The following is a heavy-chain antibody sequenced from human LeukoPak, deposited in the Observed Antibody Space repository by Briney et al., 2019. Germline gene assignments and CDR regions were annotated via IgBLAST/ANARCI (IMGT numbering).Heavy chain of an antibody. V-gene: IGHV1-46*01. D-gene: IGHD3-3*01. J-gene: IGHJ6*02. CDR2: INPSGGST. Sequence: ASVKVSCKASGYTFTSYYMHWVRQAPGQGLEWMGIINPSGGSTSYAQKFQGRVTITADESTSTAYMELSSLRSEDTAVYYCARGRVWSYYYYGMDVWGQGTTVTVSS. CDR1: GYTFTSYY. CDR3: ARGRVWSYYYYGMDV.